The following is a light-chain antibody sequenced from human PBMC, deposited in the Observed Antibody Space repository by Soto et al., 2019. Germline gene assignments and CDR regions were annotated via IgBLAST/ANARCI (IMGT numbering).Light chain of an antibody. CDR2: GAS. Sequence: EIALTQSPATLSLSPGERATLSCRASQSVSSSYLAWYQQKAGQAPRLLIYGASSRATGIPDRFSGSGSGTGFTLTISRLEPEDFAVYYWQQYGTSPFTFGPGTKVDIK. CDR3: QQYGTSPFT. V-gene: IGKV3-20*01. CDR1: QSVSSSY. J-gene: IGKJ3*01.